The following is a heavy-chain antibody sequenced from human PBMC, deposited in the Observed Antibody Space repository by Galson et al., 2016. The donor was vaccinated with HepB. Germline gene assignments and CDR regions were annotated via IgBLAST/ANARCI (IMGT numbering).Heavy chain of an antibody. J-gene: IGHJ4*02. V-gene: IGHV1-18*01. CDR2: TSITGNT. Sequence: SCKASGYTFPTFGINWLRQAPGQGPEWMAWTSITGNTETAQKFQGRLTMTTDTSATTAYMELTSLRSDDTAVYYCARDFCTGDGGGETCYHGLAHWGQGTLVTVST. D-gene: IGHD2-8*02. CDR1: GYTFPTFG. CDR3: ARDFCTGDGGGETCYHGLAH.